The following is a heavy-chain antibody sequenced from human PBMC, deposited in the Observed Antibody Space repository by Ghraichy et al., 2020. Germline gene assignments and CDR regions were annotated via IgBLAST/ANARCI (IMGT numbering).Heavy chain of an antibody. D-gene: IGHD3-10*01. J-gene: IGHJ5*02. Sequence: ASVKVSCKASGYTFTNYDIHWVRQAPGHRLEWMGWINAGNDNTKYSQKFQGRVTITRDTSASTAYMELSSLRSEDTAVYYCARGFSPVTLVRGVVNWFDPWGKGTLVTVS. CDR1: GYTFTNYD. CDR3: ARGFSPVTLVRGVVNWFDP. CDR2: INAGNDNT. V-gene: IGHV1-3*01.